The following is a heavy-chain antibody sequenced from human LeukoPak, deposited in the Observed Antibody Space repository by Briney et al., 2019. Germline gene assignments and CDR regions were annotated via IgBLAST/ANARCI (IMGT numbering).Heavy chain of an antibody. V-gene: IGHV4-59*06. D-gene: IGHD5-18*01. CDR3: ARAHSYGYADY. J-gene: IGHJ4*02. Sequence: SETLSLTCAVSGGSLTGYFWTWIRQPPGKGLEWIGYIYYSGSTYYNPSLKSRVTISVDTSKNQFSLKLSSVTAADTAVYYCARAHSYGYADYWGQGTLVTVSS. CDR2: IYYSGST. CDR1: GGSLTGYF.